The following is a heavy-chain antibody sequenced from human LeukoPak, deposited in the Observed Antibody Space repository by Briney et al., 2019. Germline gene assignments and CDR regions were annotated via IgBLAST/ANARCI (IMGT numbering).Heavy chain of an antibody. V-gene: IGHV7-4-1*01. J-gene: IGHJ1*01. CDR1: GYTFTSYV. Sequence: GASVKVSCKASGYTFTSYVMNWVRQAPGQGLEWMGWINTNTGNPTYAQGFTGRFVFSLDTSVSTAYLQICSLKAEDTAVYYCARDRYYGSGSYLSTPTQYFQHWGQGTLVTVSS. D-gene: IGHD3-10*01. CDR3: ARDRYYGSGSYLSTPTQYFQH. CDR2: INTNTGNP.